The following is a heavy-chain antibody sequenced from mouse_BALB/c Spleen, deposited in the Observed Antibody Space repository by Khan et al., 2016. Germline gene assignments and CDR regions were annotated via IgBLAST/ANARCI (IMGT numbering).Heavy chain of an antibody. CDR1: GYTFTNYG. J-gene: IGHJ2*01. V-gene: IGHV9-1*02. Sequence: QIQLVQSGPELKKPGETVKISCKASGYTFTNYGMNWVKQAPGKGLKWMGWINTYTGEPTYADDFKGRFAFSLETSASTAYLQINNLKNEDMATYFCARDYGDCWGQGTTLTVSS. CDR3: ARDYGDC. D-gene: IGHD1-1*02. CDR2: INTYTGEP.